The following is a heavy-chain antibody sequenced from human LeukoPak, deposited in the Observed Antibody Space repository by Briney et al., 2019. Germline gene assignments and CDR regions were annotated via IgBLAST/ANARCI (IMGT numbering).Heavy chain of an antibody. CDR1: GFTFSNYA. CDR3: AKDYYALLWFGEFNRKYYFDY. V-gene: IGHV3-23*01. D-gene: IGHD3-10*01. J-gene: IGHJ4*02. Sequence: GGSLRLSCAASGFTFSNYAMSWVRQAPGKGLEWVSGISGSGRGGERYYTESVKGRFTISRDNSKNTLYLQMNSLRAEDTAVYYCAKDYYALLWFGEFNRKYYFDYWGQGTLVTVSS. CDR2: ISGSGRGGER.